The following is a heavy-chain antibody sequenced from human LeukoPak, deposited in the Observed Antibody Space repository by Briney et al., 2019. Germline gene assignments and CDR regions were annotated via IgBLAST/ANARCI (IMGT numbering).Heavy chain of an antibody. V-gene: IGHV3-15*01. CDR1: GFTFSSYG. Sequence: GGSLRLSCAASGFTFSSYGMHWVRQAPGKGLEWVGRIKSKSDGETTDYAAPVKGRFIISRDDSKNTLYLQMNSLKTEDTAVYYCTANDTYYYDSSGYFQPFDCWGQGTLVTVSS. J-gene: IGHJ4*02. CDR2: IKSKSDGETT. CDR3: TANDTYYYDSSGYFQPFDC. D-gene: IGHD3-22*01.